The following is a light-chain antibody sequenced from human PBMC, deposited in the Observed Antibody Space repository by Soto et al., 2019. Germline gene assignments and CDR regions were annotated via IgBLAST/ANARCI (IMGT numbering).Light chain of an antibody. V-gene: IGKV3-11*01. CDR2: SAS. J-gene: IGKJ2*01. Sequence: ETVVTQSPATLSLSPGERATLSCRASQSVSTRLEWYQRKPGQAPRLLINSASNRATGIPARFSGSGSGTDFTLTISSLEAEDFAVYYCHQSSNWPYTFGQGTKLEIK. CDR3: HQSSNWPYT. CDR1: QSVSTR.